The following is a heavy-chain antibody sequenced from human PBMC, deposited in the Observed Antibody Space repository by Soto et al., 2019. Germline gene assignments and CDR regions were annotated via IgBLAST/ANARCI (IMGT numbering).Heavy chain of an antibody. D-gene: IGHD5-12*01. CDR2: LYGSGRGI. V-gene: IGHV3-23*01. CDR1: GFTFSDYA. Sequence: EVQLLESGGHFVHPGGSLRLSCAASGFTFSDYAMIWIRQVPGKGLQWVSGLYGSGRGIHYAESVKGRFTISRDNSAYAVYLQMNNLRVEASAIYSCAKDAVSRDGVWLAHVWGQGTVVTVSS. J-gene: IGHJ4*02. CDR3: AKDAVSRDGVWLAHV.